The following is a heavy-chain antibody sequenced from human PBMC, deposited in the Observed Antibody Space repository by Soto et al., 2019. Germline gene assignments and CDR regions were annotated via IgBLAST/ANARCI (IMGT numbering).Heavy chain of an antibody. CDR2: IYYSGST. Sequence: PSETLSLTCTVSGGSISSGGYYWSWIRQHPGKGLEWIGYIYYSGSTYYNPSLKSRVTISVDTSKNQFSLKLSSVTAADTAVYYCARDRGLXFGELLYRGPSSYGMDVWGPGTTVTVSS. D-gene: IGHD3-10*01. CDR3: ARDRGLXFGELLYRGPSSYGMDV. CDR1: GGSISSGGYY. V-gene: IGHV4-31*02. J-gene: IGHJ6*02.